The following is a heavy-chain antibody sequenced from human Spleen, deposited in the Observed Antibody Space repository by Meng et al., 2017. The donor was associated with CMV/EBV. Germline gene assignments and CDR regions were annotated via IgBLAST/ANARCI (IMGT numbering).Heavy chain of an antibody. CDR1: SLNSGDYY. Sequence: SLNSGDYYWSWNRQPPGKGLEWIGYIYYSGSTKNNPSLKSRVTISVDTSKNQFSLKLSSVTAADTAVYYCARGGSSRFGELSLPFDPWGQGTLVTVSS. CDR2: IYYSGST. CDR3: ARGGSSRFGELSLPFDP. J-gene: IGHJ5*02. V-gene: IGHV4-30-4*08. D-gene: IGHD3-10*01.